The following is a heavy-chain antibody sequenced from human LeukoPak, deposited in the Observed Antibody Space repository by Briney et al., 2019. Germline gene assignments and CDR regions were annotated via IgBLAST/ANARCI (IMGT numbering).Heavy chain of an antibody. V-gene: IGHV5-51*01. Sequence: GESLKISCKGSGYSFTSYWIGWVRQLPGKGLEWMGIIYPGDSDTRYSPSFQGQVTISADKSISTSYLQWSSLKASDTAMYYCARLPRVATEWRWFDPWGQGTLVTVSS. J-gene: IGHJ5*02. CDR3: ARLPRVATEWRWFDP. CDR1: GYSFTSYW. D-gene: IGHD3-3*01. CDR2: IYPGDSDT.